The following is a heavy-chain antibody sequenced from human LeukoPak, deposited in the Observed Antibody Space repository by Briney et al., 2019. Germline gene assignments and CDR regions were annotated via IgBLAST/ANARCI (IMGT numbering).Heavy chain of an antibody. D-gene: IGHD6-6*01. CDR3: ARGLATRPDWFDP. CDR2: IHTSGSA. CDR1: GGSLSSGTFY. J-gene: IGHJ5*02. Sequence: PSETLSLTCTVSGGSLSSGTFYWSWLRQPAGTGLEWIGRIHTSGSANSNPTLKSRVTISVDTPKNQLSLNLTSVTAADTAVYYCARGLATRPDWFDPWGQGTLVTVSS. V-gene: IGHV4-61*02.